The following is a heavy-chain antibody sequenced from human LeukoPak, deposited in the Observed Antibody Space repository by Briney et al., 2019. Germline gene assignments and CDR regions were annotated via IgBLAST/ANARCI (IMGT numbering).Heavy chain of an antibody. V-gene: IGHV3-30-3*01. J-gene: IGHJ4*02. CDR2: ISYDGANE. Sequence: GGSLRLSCAASGFSFHYYAMHWVRQAPGKGLEWVAVISYDGANEYYADSVKGRLTISRDNSKNTLYMEMSSLRPEDTAVYYCAKDLIGPAMLPWGQGTLVTVSS. D-gene: IGHD5-18*01. CDR1: GFSFHYYA. CDR3: AKDLIGPAMLP.